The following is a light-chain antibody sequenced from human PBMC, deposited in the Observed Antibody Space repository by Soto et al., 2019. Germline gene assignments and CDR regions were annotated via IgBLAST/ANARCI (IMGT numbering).Light chain of an antibody. V-gene: IGKV4-1*01. CDR1: QSVLYSSNNKNY. CDR3: QQRSNWPPYT. J-gene: IGKJ2*01. CDR2: WAS. Sequence: DIVMTQSPDSLAVSLGERATINCKSSQSVLYSSNNKNYLAWYQQKPGQPPKLLIYWASTRESGVPDRFSGSGSGTDFTLTISSLQAEDVAVYYCQQRSNWPPYTFGQGTRLEIK.